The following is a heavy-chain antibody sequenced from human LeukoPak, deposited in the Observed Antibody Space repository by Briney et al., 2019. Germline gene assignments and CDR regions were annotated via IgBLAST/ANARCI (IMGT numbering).Heavy chain of an antibody. D-gene: IGHD3-10*01. J-gene: IGHJ4*02. CDR1: GFTFSSYA. CDR2: ISYDGSNK. V-gene: IGHV3-30*04. Sequence: PGGSLRLSCAASGFTFSSYAMHWVRQAPGKGLEWVAVISYDGSNKYYADSVKGRFTISRDNSKNTLYLQMNSLRAEDTAVYYCARDRSYYGSGIFDYWGQGTLVTVSS. CDR3: ARDRSYYGSGIFDY.